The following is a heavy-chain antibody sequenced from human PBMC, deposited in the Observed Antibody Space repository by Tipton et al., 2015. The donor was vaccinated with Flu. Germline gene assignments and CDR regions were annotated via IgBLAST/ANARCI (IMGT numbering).Heavy chain of an antibody. CDR2: IYSSGST. V-gene: IGHV4-4*07. CDR1: GGSLSSFY. Sequence: TLSLTCTVSGGSLSSFYWTWIRQPAGKGLEYIGRIYSSGSTNYNPSFKSRVTISVDTSKNQFSLKLSSVTAADTAVYYCARNNRHSGSGYPQPLAGLDYWGQGTLVTVSS. J-gene: IGHJ4*02. CDR3: ARNNRHSGSGYPQPLAGLDY. D-gene: IGHD3-22*01.